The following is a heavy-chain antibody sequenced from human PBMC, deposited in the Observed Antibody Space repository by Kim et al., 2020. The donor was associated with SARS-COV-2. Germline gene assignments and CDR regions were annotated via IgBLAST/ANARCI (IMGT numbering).Heavy chain of an antibody. CDR1: GFHFNTYG. V-gene: IGHV3-30*18. CDR3: AKSGYCGYGSYLED. CDR2: IAYESSNE. J-gene: IGHJ1*01. Sequence: GGSLRLSCTASGFHFNTYGMHWVRQAPGKGPEWVASIAYESSNERYADSVKGRFTISRDNAKNTLYLHMKIPRPEDSGVYYCAKSGYCGYGSYLEDWCQG. D-gene: IGHD5-12*01.